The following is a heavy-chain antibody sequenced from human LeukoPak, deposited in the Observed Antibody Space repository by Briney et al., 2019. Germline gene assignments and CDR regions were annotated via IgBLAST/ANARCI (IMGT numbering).Heavy chain of an antibody. CDR2: INHSGST. Sequence: SETLSLTCAVYGGSFSGYYWSWIRQPPGKGLEWIGEINHSGSTNYNPSLKSRVTISVDTSKNQFSLKLSSVTAADTAVYYCARGPSRISFGVVTTFTLDYWGQGTLVTVSS. D-gene: IGHD3-3*01. CDR1: GGSFSGYY. J-gene: IGHJ4*02. CDR3: ARGPSRISFGVVTTFTLDY. V-gene: IGHV4-34*01.